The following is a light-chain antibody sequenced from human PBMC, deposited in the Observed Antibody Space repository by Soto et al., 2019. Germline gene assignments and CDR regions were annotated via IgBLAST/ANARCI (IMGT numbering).Light chain of an antibody. CDR2: RNN. J-gene: IGLJ2*01. V-gene: IGLV1-47*01. Sequence: QSVLTQPPSASGTPGQRVTISCSGSSSNIGSNYVYWYQQLPGTAPKLLIYRNNQRPSGVPDRFSGSKSGTSASLAIGGLRSEDEADYYCAAWDDSLSGVVFGGGTNVTVL. CDR1: SSNIGSNY. CDR3: AAWDDSLSGVV.